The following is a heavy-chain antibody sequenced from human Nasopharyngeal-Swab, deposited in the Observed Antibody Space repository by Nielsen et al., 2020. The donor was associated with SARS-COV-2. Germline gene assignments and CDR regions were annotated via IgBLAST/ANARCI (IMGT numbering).Heavy chain of an antibody. Sequence: GESLKISCAASGFTFSSYGMHWVRQAPGKGLEWVAVISYDGSNKYYTDSVKGRFTISRDNSKNTLYLQMNSLRAEDTAVYYCAREHAAAGPTFDYWGQGTLVTVSS. J-gene: IGHJ4*02. V-gene: IGHV3-30*03. CDR3: AREHAAAGPTFDY. CDR2: ISYDGSNK. CDR1: GFTFSSYG. D-gene: IGHD6-13*01.